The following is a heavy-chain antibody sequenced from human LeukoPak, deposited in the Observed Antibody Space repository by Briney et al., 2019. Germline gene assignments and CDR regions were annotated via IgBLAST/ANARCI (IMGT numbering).Heavy chain of an antibody. D-gene: IGHD2-15*01. V-gene: IGHV3-69-1*01. J-gene: IGHJ4*02. CDR3: AREIPGRIAADC. CDR1: VFTFSDYA. Sequence: GGSLRLSCAASVFTFSDYAMNWVRQAPGKGLEWLSSISTTSDAMYYADSVKGRLTVSRDNAKNSLFLQMHSLRAEETAIYYCAREIPGRIAADCWGQGTLVTVAS. CDR2: ISTTSDAM.